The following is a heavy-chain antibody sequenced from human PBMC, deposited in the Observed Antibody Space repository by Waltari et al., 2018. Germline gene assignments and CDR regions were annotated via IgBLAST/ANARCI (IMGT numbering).Heavy chain of an antibody. J-gene: IGHJ5*02. V-gene: IGHV3-23*01. CDR3: AKDRITISALDT. CDR2: ITDSGYST. CDR1: GLPFSSYA. Sequence: EVQLLEYGGGLVQPGGSLSLSCAASGLPFSSYAMSWVRQAPGKGLEWVSGITDSGYSTYYADSVKGRVTISRDNSKNTLYLQMNSLRAEDTAVYYCAKDRITISALDTWGQGTLVTVSS. D-gene: IGHD3-3*01.